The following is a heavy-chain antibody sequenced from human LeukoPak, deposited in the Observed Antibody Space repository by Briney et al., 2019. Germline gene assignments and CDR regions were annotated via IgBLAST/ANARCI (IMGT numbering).Heavy chain of an antibody. Sequence: PSETLSLTCAVSGGSISSSTNWWSWVRQPPGKGLEWIGEIYHSGGTNYNPSLKGRITISVDKSQNQFSLKVNSLTAADTAVYYCARGQGVTVIKVGKNWFDPWSQGTQVIVSP. V-gene: IGHV4-4*02. D-gene: IGHD3-22*01. CDR2: IYHSGGT. CDR1: GGSISSSTNW. J-gene: IGHJ5*02. CDR3: ARGQGVTVIKVGKNWFDP.